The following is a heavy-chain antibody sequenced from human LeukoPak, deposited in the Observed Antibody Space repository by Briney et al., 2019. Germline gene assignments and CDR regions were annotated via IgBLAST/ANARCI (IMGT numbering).Heavy chain of an antibody. Sequence: GGSLILSCAASGFTFSSYAMHWVRQAPGKGLEWVAVISYDGSNKYYGDSVKGRFTISRDNSKNSLFLQMNSLRAEDTAVYYCARESSGVLGFDYWGQGTLVTVSS. J-gene: IGHJ4*02. CDR1: GFTFSSYA. V-gene: IGHV3-30*04. CDR3: ARESSGVLGFDY. D-gene: IGHD3-10*01. CDR2: ISYDGSNK.